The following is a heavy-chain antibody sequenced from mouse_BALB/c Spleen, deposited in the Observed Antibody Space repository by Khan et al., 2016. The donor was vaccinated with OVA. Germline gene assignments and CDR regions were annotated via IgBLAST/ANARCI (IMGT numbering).Heavy chain of an antibody. J-gene: IGHJ1*01. CDR3: ARANSYCYFDF. Sequence: QIQLVQSGPELKKPGETVKISCKASGYTFTNYGMNWVKQAPGKGLKWMGWINTYTGQPTYADDFKGRFAFSLETSASTAYLQINNLKNEDTATYYCARANSYCYFDFWGAGTTVTVSS. D-gene: IGHD4-1*02. CDR1: GYTFTNYG. CDR2: INTYTGQP. V-gene: IGHV9-3-1*01.